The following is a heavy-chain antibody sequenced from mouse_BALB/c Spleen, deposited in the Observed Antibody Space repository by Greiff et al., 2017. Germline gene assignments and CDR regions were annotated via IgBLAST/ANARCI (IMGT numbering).Heavy chain of an antibody. CDR3: ARSYGNYDFAY. CDR2: ISYSGST. D-gene: IGHD2-1*01. J-gene: IGHJ3*01. Sequence: EVKLLESGPGLVKPSQSLSLTCTVTGYSITSDYAWNWIRQFPGNKLEWMGYISYSGSTSYNPSLKSRISITRDTSKNQFFLQLNSVTTEDTATYYCARSYGNYDFAYWGQGTLVTVSA. CDR1: GYSITSDYA. V-gene: IGHV3-2*02.